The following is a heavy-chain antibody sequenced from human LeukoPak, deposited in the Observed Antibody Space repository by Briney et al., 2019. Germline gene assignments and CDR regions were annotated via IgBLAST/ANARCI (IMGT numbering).Heavy chain of an antibody. CDR1: GGTFSSYA. CDR3: ARDRCSSTSCYLDY. CDR2: IIPILGIA. J-gene: IGHJ4*02. Sequence: GASVKVSCKASGGTFSSYAISWVRQAPGQGLEWMGRIIPILGIANYAQKFQGRVTITADKSTSTAYMELSSLRSEDTAVYYCARDRCSSTSCYLDYWGQGTLVTVSS. D-gene: IGHD2-2*01. V-gene: IGHV1-69*04.